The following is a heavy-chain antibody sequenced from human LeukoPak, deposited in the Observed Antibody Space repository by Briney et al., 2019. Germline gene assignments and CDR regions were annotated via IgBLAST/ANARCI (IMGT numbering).Heavy chain of an antibody. CDR2: IKQDGSEK. Sequence: GGSLRLSCAASGFTFSSYGMHWVRQAPGKGLEWVANIKQDGSEKYYVDSVKGRFTISRDNAKNSLYLQMNSLRAEDTAVYYCARAAFNDIARNCSGGSCYYVVTAIPDYWGQGTLVTVSS. D-gene: IGHD2-15*01. J-gene: IGHJ4*02. V-gene: IGHV3-7*01. CDR3: ARAAFNDIARNCSGGSCYYVVTAIPDY. CDR1: GFTFSSYG.